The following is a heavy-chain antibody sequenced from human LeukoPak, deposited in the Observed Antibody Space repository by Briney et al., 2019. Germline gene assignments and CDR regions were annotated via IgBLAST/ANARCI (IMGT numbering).Heavy chain of an antibody. V-gene: IGHV4-4*07. D-gene: IGHD2-15*01. Sequence: SETLSLTCTVSGGSISSYYWSWIRQPAGKGLEWIGRIYTSGSTNYNPSLKSRVTMSVDTSKDQFSLKLSSVTAADTAVYYCARENVVVVAATFDYWGQGTLVTVSS. CDR2: IYTSGST. CDR3: ARENVVVVAATFDY. CDR1: GGSISSYY. J-gene: IGHJ4*02.